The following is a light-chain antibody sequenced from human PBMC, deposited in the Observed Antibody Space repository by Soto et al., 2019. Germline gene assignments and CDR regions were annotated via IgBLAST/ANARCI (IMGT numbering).Light chain of an antibody. V-gene: IGLV1-47*01. CDR3: AAWDDSLSGVV. Sequence: QPVLTQPPSASGTPVQRVTISCSGSSSNIGSNYVYWYQQLPGTAPKLLIYRNNQWPSGVPDRFSGSKSGTSASLAISGLRSEDEADYYCAAWDDSLSGVVFGGGTQLTVL. J-gene: IGLJ2*01. CDR2: RNN. CDR1: SSNIGSNY.